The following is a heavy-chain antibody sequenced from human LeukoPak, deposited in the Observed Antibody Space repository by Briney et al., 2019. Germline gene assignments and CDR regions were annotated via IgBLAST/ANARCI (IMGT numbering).Heavy chain of an antibody. CDR2: INHSGST. D-gene: IGHD3-9*01. J-gene: IGHJ4*02. CDR1: GGSFSGYY. V-gene: IGHV4-34*01. CDR3: ASFDGNINLYGVFEY. Sequence: SETLSLTCAVYGGSFSGYYWSWIRQPPGKGLEWIGEINHSGSTNYNPSLKSRVTISVDTSKNQFSLKLRSVTAADTAVYYCASFDGNINLYGVFEYWGQGTLVTVSS.